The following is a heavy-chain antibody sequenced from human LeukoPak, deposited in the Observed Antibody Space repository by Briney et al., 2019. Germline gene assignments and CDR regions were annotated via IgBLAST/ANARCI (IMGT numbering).Heavy chain of an antibody. D-gene: IGHD3-22*01. J-gene: IGHJ6*02. CDR2: ISGSGGTI. CDR1: GFTFSDYY. CDR3: ARDQERDSSGYYSAYYYGMDV. Sequence: GGSLRLSCAASGFTFSDYYMSWIRQAPGKGLEWVSYISGSGGTIYYADSVKGRFTISRDNAKNSLYLQMNSLRAEDTAVYYCARDQERDSSGYYSAYYYGMDVWGQGTTVTVSS. V-gene: IGHV3-11*01.